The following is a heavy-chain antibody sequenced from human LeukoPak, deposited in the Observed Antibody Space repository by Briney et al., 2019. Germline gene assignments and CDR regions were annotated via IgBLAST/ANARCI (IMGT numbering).Heavy chain of an antibody. Sequence: GGSLRLSCVASGFTINNLGMHWVRQAPGKGLEWVSLILYDGSKEYYSDSVKGRFTISRDNSKNTVYLQVNSLRIEDTAVYYCVCAKDVGDYNFDSWGQGALVTVSS. J-gene: IGHJ4*02. CDR2: ILYDGSKE. CDR1: GFTINNLG. D-gene: IGHD1-26*01. V-gene: IGHV3-30*02. CDR3: VCAKDVGDYNFDS.